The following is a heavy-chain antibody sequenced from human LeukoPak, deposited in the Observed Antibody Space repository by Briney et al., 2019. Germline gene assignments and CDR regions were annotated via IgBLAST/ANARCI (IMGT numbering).Heavy chain of an antibody. D-gene: IGHD4-23*01. Sequence: PSETLSLTCTVSGGSISSYYWSWIRQPPGKGLEWIGYIYYSGSTNYNPSLRSRVTISVDTSKNQFSLKLSSVTAADTAVYYCARELSGGNSDWFDPWGQGTLVTVSS. V-gene: IGHV4-59*01. J-gene: IGHJ5*02. CDR2: IYYSGST. CDR1: GGSISSYY. CDR3: ARELSGGNSDWFDP.